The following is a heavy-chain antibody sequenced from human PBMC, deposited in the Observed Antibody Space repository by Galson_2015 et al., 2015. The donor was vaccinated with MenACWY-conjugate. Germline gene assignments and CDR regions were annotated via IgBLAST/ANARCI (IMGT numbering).Heavy chain of an antibody. V-gene: IGHV5-51*03. D-gene: IGHD5-18*01. CDR1: GYSFTSYW. CDR2: SYPGDSET. CDR3: ARGGFTYGDAFDI. Sequence: SGAEVKKPGESLKISCKGSGYSFTSYWIGWVRQMPGKGLEWVGISYPGDSETRYSPSFQGQVTISADKSISTAYLQWSSLKASDTAMYYCARGGFTYGDAFDIWGQGTMVTVSS. J-gene: IGHJ3*02.